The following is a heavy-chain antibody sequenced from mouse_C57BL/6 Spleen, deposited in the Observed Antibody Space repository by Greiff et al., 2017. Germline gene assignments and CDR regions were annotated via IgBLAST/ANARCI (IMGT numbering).Heavy chain of an antibody. CDR1: GYAFSSYW. CDR3: ARENWDRYLDE. D-gene: IGHD4-1*01. Sequence: QVQLQQSGAELVKPGASVKISCKASGYAFSSYWMNWVKQRPGKGLEWIGQIYPGDGDTNYNGKFKGKATLTADKSSSTAYMQLSSLTSEDSAVYYGARENWDRYLDEWGKGTTLTGSS. CDR2: IYPGDGDT. V-gene: IGHV1-80*01. J-gene: IGHJ2*01.